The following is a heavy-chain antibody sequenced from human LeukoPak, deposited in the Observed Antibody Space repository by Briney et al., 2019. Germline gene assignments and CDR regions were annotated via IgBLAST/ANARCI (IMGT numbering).Heavy chain of an antibody. CDR1: GITFTNYW. CDR2: IKQDGGVK. CDR3: AKTGATMVRGVIIRDYYFDY. V-gene: IGHV3-7*01. D-gene: IGHD3-10*01. Sequence: GGSLRPSCAASGITFTNYWMSWVRQAPGKGLEWVASIKQDGGVKYYVDSVKGRFTISRDNAKKSLYLEMNSLRAEDTAVYYCAKTGATMVRGVIIRDYYFDYWGQGTLVTVSS. J-gene: IGHJ4*02.